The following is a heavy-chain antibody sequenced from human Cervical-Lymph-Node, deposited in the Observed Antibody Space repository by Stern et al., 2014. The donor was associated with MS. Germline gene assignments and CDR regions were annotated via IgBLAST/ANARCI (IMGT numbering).Heavy chain of an antibody. CDR3: ANDLRYPDADYNWFDP. CDR2: IGSNHNYV. CDR1: GFTLTTSS. Sequence: EDQLVESGGGLVKPGGSLRLSCAVSGFTLTTSSMSWVRQAPGKGLEWVSTIGSNHNYVFYGESVKCRFTISRDDAQKPIILPMSRLRVEDSGIYYCANDLRYPDADYNWFDPWGHGTLVTVSS. J-gene: IGHJ5*02. V-gene: IGHV3-21*01. D-gene: IGHD1-14*01.